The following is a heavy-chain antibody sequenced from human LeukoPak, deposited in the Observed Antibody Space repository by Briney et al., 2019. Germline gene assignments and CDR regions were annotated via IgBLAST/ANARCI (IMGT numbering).Heavy chain of an antibody. Sequence: GESLKISCKGSGYSFTSYWIGWVRQMPGKGLEWMGIIYPGDSDTRYSPSFQGQVTISADKSISTAYLQWSSLKASDTAMYYCARLEQGVTAIHSYFDYWGQGTLVIVSS. J-gene: IGHJ4*02. D-gene: IGHD2-21*02. CDR2: IYPGDSDT. V-gene: IGHV5-51*01. CDR3: ARLEQGVTAIHSYFDY. CDR1: GYSFTSYW.